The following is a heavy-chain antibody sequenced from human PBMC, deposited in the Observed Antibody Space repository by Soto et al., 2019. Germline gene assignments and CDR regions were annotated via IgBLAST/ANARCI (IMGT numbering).Heavy chain of an antibody. V-gene: IGHV1-69*04. Sequence: GASVKVSCKASGGTFSSNTISWVRQAPGQGLEWMGRIIPILGIANYAQKFQGRVTITADKSTSTAYMELSSLRSEDTAVYYCARDREAFVVGLFPYYYGMDVRGQAPTVTVSS. CDR2: IIPILGIA. J-gene: IGHJ6*02. CDR3: ARDREAFVVGLFPYYYGMDV. D-gene: IGHD2-21*01. CDR1: GGTFSSNT.